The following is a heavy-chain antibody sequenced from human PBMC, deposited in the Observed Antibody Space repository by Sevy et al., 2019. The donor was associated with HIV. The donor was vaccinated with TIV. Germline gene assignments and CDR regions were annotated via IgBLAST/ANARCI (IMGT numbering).Heavy chain of an antibody. CDR1: GFTFREYY. J-gene: IGHJ4*02. CDR3: AREWWGLFDS. CDR2: ISSSGNAI. Sequence: GGSLRLSCAASGFTFREYYMSWIRQAPGKGLQWVAYISSSGNAIYYTDSLKGRFIISRDNAKNSLYLQMNRLTAEDTAFYYCAREWWGLFDSWGQRTLVTVSS. V-gene: IGHV3-11*01. D-gene: IGHD2-21*02.